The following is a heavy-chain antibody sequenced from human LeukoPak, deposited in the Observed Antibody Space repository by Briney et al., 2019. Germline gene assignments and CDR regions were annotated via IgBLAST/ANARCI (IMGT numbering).Heavy chain of an antibody. CDR1: GFNVSNNY. D-gene: IGHD1-26*01. J-gene: IGHJ4*02. Sequence: GGSLRLACVASGFNVSNNYMNWVRQAPGKGLEWVSLIYSGGGTLYADSVKGRFTISRDSSKNTLYLQMNSLRAEDTAVYYCARWPSFWGQGTLVTVSS. V-gene: IGHV3-53*01. CDR3: ARWPSF. CDR2: IYSGGGT.